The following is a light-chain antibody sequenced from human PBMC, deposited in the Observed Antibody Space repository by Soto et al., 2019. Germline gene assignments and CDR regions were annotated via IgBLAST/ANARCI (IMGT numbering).Light chain of an antibody. Sequence: DIELTQSPSSLSASVGDKLTITCRANQSITNFLNWYQKKPGEVPRLLIYAASSLGNGVPSRFSGSGSGTDFALTIISLQPEDFATYYCQQSYTTPRLSFGGGTRVDFK. CDR2: AAS. J-gene: IGKJ4*01. CDR1: QSITNF. V-gene: IGKV1-39*01. CDR3: QQSYTTPRLS.